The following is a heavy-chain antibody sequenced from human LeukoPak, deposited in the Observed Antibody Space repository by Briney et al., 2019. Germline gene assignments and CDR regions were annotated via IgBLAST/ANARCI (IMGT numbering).Heavy chain of an antibody. J-gene: IGHJ5*02. CDR1: GYTFTAHY. D-gene: IGHD2-21*02. V-gene: IGHV1-18*04. CDR3: ARDHGDIVVVTAIQGLSWFDP. Sequence: GASVKVSCKASGYTFTAHYMHWVRQAPGQGLEWMGWISAYNGNTNYAQKLQGRVTMTTDTSTSTAYMELRSLRSDDTAVYYCARDHGDIVVVTAIQGLSWFDPWGQGTLVTVSS. CDR2: ISAYNGNT.